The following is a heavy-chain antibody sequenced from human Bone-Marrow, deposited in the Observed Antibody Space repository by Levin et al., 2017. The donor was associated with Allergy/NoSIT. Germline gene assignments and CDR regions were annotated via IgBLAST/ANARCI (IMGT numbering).Heavy chain of an antibody. J-gene: IGHJ4*02. Sequence: HAGGSLRLSCAASGFTFSNYAMHWVRQAPGKGLEWVALILNDGSTKYNADSVKGRFTISRDISKNTLYLQMSSLRPADTAVYYCAKTNAWYADIDFWGLGTQVTVSS. CDR3: AKTNAWYADIDF. D-gene: IGHD2-8*01. V-gene: IGHV3-30*18. CDR1: GFTFSNYA. CDR2: ILNDGSTK.